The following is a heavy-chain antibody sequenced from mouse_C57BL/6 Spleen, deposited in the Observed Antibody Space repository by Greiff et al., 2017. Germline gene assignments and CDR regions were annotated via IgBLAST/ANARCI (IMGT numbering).Heavy chain of an antibody. CDR3: ARGGAYYDYGYYFDY. CDR1: GYTFTSYW. Sequence: VQLKQPGAELVRPGSSVKLSCKASGYTFTSYWMHWVKQRPIQGLEWIGNIDPSDSETHYNQKFKDKATLAVDKSSSTAYMQLSSLTSEDSAVYYCARGGAYYDYGYYFDYWGQGTTLTVSS. V-gene: IGHV1-52*01. CDR2: IDPSDSET. D-gene: IGHD2-4*01. J-gene: IGHJ2*01.